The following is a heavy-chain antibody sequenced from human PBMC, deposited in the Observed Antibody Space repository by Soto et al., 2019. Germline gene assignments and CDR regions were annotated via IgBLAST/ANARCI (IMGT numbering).Heavy chain of an antibody. Sequence: ASVKVSCKASGYTFTGYYMHWVRQAPGQGLEWMGWINPNSGGTNYAQKFQGRVTMTRDTSISTAYMELSRLRSDDTAVYYCASCRGRISMVRGWSDYWGQGTLVTVSS. D-gene: IGHD3-10*01. J-gene: IGHJ4*02. CDR2: INPNSGGT. CDR1: GYTFTGYY. CDR3: ASCRGRISMVRGWSDY. V-gene: IGHV1-2*02.